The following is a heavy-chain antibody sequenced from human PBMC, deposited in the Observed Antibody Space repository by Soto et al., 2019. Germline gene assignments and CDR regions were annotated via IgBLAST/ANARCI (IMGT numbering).Heavy chain of an antibody. J-gene: IGHJ4*02. CDR2: IYYTGST. V-gene: IGHV4-31*03. CDR1: GASIRSGGFY. CDR3: ARIEMASIK. Sequence: SETLSLTCSVSGASIRSGGFYWSWLRQSPGKGLEWIGHIYYTGSTFVSPSLKGRLTISLDTSKNQFSLDLSSVTAADTAMYYCARIEMASIKWGRGTLVTVSS. D-gene: IGHD5-12*01.